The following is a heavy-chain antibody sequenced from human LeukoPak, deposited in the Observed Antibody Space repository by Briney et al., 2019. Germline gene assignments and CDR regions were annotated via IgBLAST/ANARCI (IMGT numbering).Heavy chain of an antibody. D-gene: IGHD3-9*01. CDR1: GFTFSSYG. V-gene: IGHV3-30*18. CDR3: TKGRYDILTLFDY. CDR2: ISYDGSNK. J-gene: IGHJ4*02. Sequence: AGGSLRLSCAASGFTFSSYGMHWVRQAPGKGLEWVAVISYDGSNKYYADSVKGRFTISRDNSKNTLYLQMNSLRAEDTAVYYCTKGRYDILTLFDYWGQGTLVPVSS.